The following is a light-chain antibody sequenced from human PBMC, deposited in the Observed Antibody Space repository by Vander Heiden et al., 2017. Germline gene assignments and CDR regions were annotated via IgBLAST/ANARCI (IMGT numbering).Light chain of an antibody. Sequence: EMLLTQSPGTLSLSPGERATLSCRASQSVSDNQLAWYQQKPGQAPRLLRYGVSNRATGIPDRFSGSGSGTDFTLIISRLEPEDFAVYFCHHYGASPYTFGQGTKLEIK. V-gene: IGKV3-20*01. J-gene: IGKJ2*01. CDR2: GVS. CDR1: QSVSDNQ. CDR3: HHYGASPYT.